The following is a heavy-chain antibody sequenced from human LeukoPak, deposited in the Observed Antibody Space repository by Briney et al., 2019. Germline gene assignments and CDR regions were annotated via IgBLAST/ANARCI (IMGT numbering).Heavy chain of an antibody. J-gene: IGHJ1*01. CDR2: TYYRSKWYN. D-gene: IGHD4-17*01. V-gene: IGHV6-1*01. CDR1: GDSVSSNNAA. Sequence: SQTLSLTCAISGDSVSSNNAAWNWIRQSPSSGLEWLVRTYYRSKWYNDYAVSVKSRITINPDTSKNQFSLQLNSVTPEDTAVYYCARDHYGDYGSRYFQHWGQGTLVTVSS. CDR3: ARDHYGDYGSRYFQH.